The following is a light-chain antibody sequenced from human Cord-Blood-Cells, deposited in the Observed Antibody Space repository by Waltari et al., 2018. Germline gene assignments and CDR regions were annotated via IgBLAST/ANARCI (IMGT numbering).Light chain of an antibody. V-gene: IGLV3-21*04. Sequence: SYVLTQPPSVSVAPGKTARITCGGNNIGSKSEHWYQQKPGQAPVLVIYYDSDRPSGIPERFSGANSGNTATLTISRGEAGDEADYYCQVWDSSSDHPVFGGGTKLTVL. J-gene: IGLJ3*02. CDR2: YDS. CDR3: QVWDSSSDHPV. CDR1: NIGSKS.